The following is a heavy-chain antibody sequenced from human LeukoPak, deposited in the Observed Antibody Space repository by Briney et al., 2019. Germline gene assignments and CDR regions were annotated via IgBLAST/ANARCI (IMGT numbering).Heavy chain of an antibody. CDR1: RLTLSSNY. J-gene: IGHJ4*02. CDR2: IYGGGNT. D-gene: IGHD5-18*01. CDR3: AKDEGGAGNTYVKFDC. V-gene: IGHV3-66*01. Sequence: GGSLRLSRAASRLTLSSNYMSWVRQAPGEGLEWVSVIYGGGNTYYADSVQGTFTISRDNSKNTLYLQMNSLRAEDTAVYYCAKDEGGAGNTYVKFDCWGQGTLVTVSS.